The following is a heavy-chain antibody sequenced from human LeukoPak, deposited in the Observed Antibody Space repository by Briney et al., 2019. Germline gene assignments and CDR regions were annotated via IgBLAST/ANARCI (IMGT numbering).Heavy chain of an antibody. V-gene: IGHV4-59*01. J-gene: IGHJ4*02. CDR2: IYYSGTT. D-gene: IGHD6-13*01. Sequence: SETLSLTCTVSGGSISSYYWSWIRQPPEKGLEWIGYIYYSGTTNYDPSLKSRVTISVDTSKNQFSLKLSSVTAADTAVYYCARGVYIAAAQYGYWGQGTLVTVSS. CDR1: GGSISSYY. CDR3: ARGVYIAAAQYGY.